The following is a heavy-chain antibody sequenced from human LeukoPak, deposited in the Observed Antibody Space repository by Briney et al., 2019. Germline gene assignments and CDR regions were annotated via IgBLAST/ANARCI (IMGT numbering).Heavy chain of an antibody. CDR2: IRFDGSNK. J-gene: IGHJ4*02. Sequence: GGSLRLSCAASGFTFYNYGMHWVRQAPVKGLEWVAFIRFDGSNKYYADSVKGRFTISRDNSKNTLYLQMNSLRAEDTAVYYCAKDRSSGYYYFDYWGQGTLVTVSS. V-gene: IGHV3-30*02. CDR3: AKDRSSGYYYFDY. D-gene: IGHD3-22*01. CDR1: GFTFYNYG.